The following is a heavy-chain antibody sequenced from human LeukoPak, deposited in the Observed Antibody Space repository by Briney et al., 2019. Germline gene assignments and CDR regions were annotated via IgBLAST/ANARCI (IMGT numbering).Heavy chain of an antibody. CDR1: GGTFSSYA. CDR3: ARWGPYGSLSWFDP. D-gene: IGHD3-10*01. Sequence: ASVKASCKASGGTFSSYAISWVRQAPGQGLEWMGGIIPIFGTANYAQKFQGRVTITTDESTSTAYMELSSLRSEDTAVYYCARWGPYGSLSWFDPWGQGTLVTVSS. J-gene: IGHJ5*02. V-gene: IGHV1-69*05. CDR2: IIPIFGTA.